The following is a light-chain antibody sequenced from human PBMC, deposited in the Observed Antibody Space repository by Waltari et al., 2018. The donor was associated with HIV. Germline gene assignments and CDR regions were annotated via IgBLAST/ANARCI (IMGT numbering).Light chain of an antibody. CDR3: ASFTGDNSLL. J-gene: IGLJ3*02. V-gene: IGLV2-14*03. Sequence: SAVTQPASVSGLPGQSITISCSGADRAFGLYNFVSCYQQHPCNIPRLILYDVDSRASGISARFSGSKSGHTASLNISGLRAEDEADYYCASFTGDNSLLFGGGTKVTVL. CDR1: DRAFGLYNF. CDR2: DVD.